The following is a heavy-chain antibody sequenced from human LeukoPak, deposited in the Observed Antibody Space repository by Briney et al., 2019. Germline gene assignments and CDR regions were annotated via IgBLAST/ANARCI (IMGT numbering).Heavy chain of an antibody. CDR1: GFTFTTYG. CDR2: ISYDGSDK. Sequence: PGRSLRLSSAASGFTFTTYGMHWVRQAPGKGLAWVALISYDGSDKYYADSVKGRFTISRDNSKNTLYLQMNSLRAEDTAVYYCAKDKYYYGSGSDFDYWGQGSLVTVSS. D-gene: IGHD3-10*01. CDR3: AKDKYYYGSGSDFDY. J-gene: IGHJ4*02. V-gene: IGHV3-30*18.